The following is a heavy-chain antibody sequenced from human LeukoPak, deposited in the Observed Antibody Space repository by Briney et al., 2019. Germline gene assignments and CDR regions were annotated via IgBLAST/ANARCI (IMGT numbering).Heavy chain of an antibody. Sequence: PSETLSLTCTVSGGSVSSSSYYWGWIRQPPGKGLEWIGEINHSGSTNYNPSLKSRVTISVDTSKNQFSLKLSSVTAADTAVYYCARGPYDSSGYYSGRFDPWGQGTLVTVSS. D-gene: IGHD3-22*01. CDR2: INHSGST. CDR3: ARGPYDSSGYYSGRFDP. V-gene: IGHV4-39*07. CDR1: GGSVSSSSYY. J-gene: IGHJ5*02.